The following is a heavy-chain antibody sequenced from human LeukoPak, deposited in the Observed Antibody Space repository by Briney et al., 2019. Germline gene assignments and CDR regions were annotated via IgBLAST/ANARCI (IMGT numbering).Heavy chain of an antibody. CDR3: AKDLERYGSGLGYFDY. J-gene: IGHJ4*02. V-gene: IGHV3-30-3*01. CDR2: ISYDGSNK. D-gene: IGHD6-19*01. Sequence: GGSLRLSCAASGFTFSSYAMHWVRQAPGKGLEWVAVISYDGSNKYYADSVKGRFTISRDNYKNTLYLQMNSLRAEDTAVYYCAKDLERYGSGLGYFDYWGQGTLVTVSS. CDR1: GFTFSSYA.